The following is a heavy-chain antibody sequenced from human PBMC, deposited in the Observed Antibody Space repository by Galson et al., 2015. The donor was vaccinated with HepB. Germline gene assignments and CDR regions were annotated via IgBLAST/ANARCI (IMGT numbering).Heavy chain of an antibody. CDR2: ISYDGSNK. Sequence: SLRLSCAASGFTFSSYAMHWVRQAPGKGLEWVAVISYDGSNKYYADSVKGRFTISRDNSKNTLYLQMNSLRAEDTAVYYCAKWPGSRSDAFDIWGQGTMVTVSS. J-gene: IGHJ3*02. D-gene: IGHD7-27*01. CDR1: GFTFSSYA. V-gene: IGHV3-30-3*02. CDR3: AKWPGSRSDAFDI.